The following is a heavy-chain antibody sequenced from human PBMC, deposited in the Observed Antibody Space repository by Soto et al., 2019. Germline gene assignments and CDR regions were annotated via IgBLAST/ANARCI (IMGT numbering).Heavy chain of an antibody. CDR3: ARDRNGPFGITFGGVIGV. J-gene: IGHJ6*02. V-gene: IGHV1-69*13. D-gene: IGHD3-16*01. Sequence: SVKVSCKASGGTFSSYAISWVRQAPGQGLEWMGGIIPIFGTANYAQKFQGRVTITADDSTSTAYMELSSLRFEDTAVYYCARDRNGPFGITFGGVIGVWGQGTTVTVSS. CDR1: GGTFSSYA. CDR2: IIPIFGTA.